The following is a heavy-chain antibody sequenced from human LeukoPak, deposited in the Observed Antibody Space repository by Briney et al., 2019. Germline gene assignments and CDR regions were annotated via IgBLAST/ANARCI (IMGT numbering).Heavy chain of an antibody. J-gene: IGHJ6*02. CDR1: GYTFTSYG. CDR2: ISAYNGNT. V-gene: IGHV1-18*01. Sequence: ASVKVSCKASGYTFTSYGISWVRQAPGQGLEWMGWISAYNGNTNYAQKLQGRVTMTTDTSTSTAYMELRSLRSDDTAVYYCARLFGNHCSSTSCYASGALYYYYGMDVWGQGTTVTVSS. CDR3: ARLFGNHCSSTSCYASGALYYYYGMDV. D-gene: IGHD2-2*01.